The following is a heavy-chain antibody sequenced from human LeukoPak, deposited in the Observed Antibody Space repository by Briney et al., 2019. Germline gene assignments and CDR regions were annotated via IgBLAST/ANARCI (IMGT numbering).Heavy chain of an antibody. Sequence: GASVKVSCKASGGTFSSYAISWVRQAPGQGLEWMGGIIPIFGTANYAQKFQGRVTIIADESTSTAYMDLSSLRSEDTAVYYCARDNRLLWFGELSSRSYFDYWGQGTLVTVSS. D-gene: IGHD3-10*01. CDR3: ARDNRLLWFGELSSRSYFDY. CDR1: GGTFSSYA. V-gene: IGHV1-69*13. J-gene: IGHJ4*02. CDR2: IIPIFGTA.